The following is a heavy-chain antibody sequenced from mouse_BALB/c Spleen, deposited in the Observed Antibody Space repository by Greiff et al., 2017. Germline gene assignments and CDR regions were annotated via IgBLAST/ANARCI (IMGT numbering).Heavy chain of an antibody. CDR2: ISSGGSYT. CDR3: ARRGYDDYFDY. D-gene: IGHD2-2*01. J-gene: IGHJ2*01. CDR1: GFTFSSYG. Sequence: EVHLVESGGDLVKPGGSLKLSCAASGFTFSSYGMSWVRQTPDKRLEWVATISSGGSYTYYPDSVKGRFTISRDNAKNTLYLQMSSLKSEDTAMYCCARRGYDDYFDYWGQGTTLTVSS. V-gene: IGHV5-6*01.